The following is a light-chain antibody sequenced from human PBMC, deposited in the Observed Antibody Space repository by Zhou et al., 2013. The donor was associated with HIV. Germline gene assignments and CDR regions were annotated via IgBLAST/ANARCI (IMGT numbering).Light chain of an antibody. CDR2: DAS. CDR3: QQRRNWWT. Sequence: EIVLTQSPATLSLSPGERATLSCRANQSINIFLIWYQQKPGQAPSLLIFDASNRATGIPDRFSGSGSGTDFTLTISSIEPEDFAVYYCQQRRNWWTFGQGTKVEIK. J-gene: IGKJ1*01. CDR1: QSINIF. V-gene: IGKV3-11*01.